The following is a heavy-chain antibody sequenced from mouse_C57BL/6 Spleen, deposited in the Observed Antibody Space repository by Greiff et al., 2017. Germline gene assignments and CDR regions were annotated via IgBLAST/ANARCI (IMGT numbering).Heavy chain of an antibody. Sequence: VKLMESGAELARPGASVKLSCKASGYTFTSYGISWVKQRTGQGLEWIGEIYPRSGNTYYNEKFKGKATLTADKSSSTAYMELRSLTSEDSAVYFCARGHDGVRAMDYWGQGTSVTVSS. V-gene: IGHV1-81*01. D-gene: IGHD2-3*01. CDR2: IYPRSGNT. CDR3: ARGHDGVRAMDY. J-gene: IGHJ4*01. CDR1: GYTFTSYG.